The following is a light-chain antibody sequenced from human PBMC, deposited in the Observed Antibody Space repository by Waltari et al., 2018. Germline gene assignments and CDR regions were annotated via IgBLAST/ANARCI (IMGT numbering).Light chain of an antibody. CDR2: KAS. Sequence: DIQMTQSPSTLSASVGDRVTITCRASQSSSSWLAWYQQKPGKAPKLLIYKASSLESGVPPRFSGSGSGTEFTLTISSLQPDDFATYYCQQYNSYPITFGQGTRLEIK. J-gene: IGKJ5*01. CDR1: QSSSSW. V-gene: IGKV1-5*03. CDR3: QQYNSYPIT.